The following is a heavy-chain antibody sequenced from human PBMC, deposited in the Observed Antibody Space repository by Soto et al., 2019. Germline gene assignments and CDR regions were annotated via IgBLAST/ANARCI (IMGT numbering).Heavy chain of an antibody. J-gene: IGHJ3*02. D-gene: IGHD2-21*02. CDR3: AREVVVVTAMGLYDAFDI. V-gene: IGHV1-46*03. CDR2: INPSGGST. Sequence: ASVKVSCKASGYTFTSYYMHWVRQAPGQGLEWMGIINPSGGSTSYAQKFQGRVTMTRDTSTSTVYMELSSLRSEDTAVYYCAREVVVVTAMGLYDAFDIWGQGTMVTVSS. CDR1: GYTFTSYY.